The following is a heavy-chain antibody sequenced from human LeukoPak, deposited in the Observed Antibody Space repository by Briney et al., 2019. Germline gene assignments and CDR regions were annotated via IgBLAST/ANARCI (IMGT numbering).Heavy chain of an antibody. V-gene: IGHV3-23*01. CDR3: ASHMTTVTTPLDY. D-gene: IGHD4-11*01. Sequence: GGSLRLSCAASGFTFSNYMMHWVRQAPGKGLEWVSAISGSGGGTYYADSVKGRFTISRDNSKNTLYLQMNSLRAEDTAVYYCASHMTTVTTPLDYWGQGTLVTVSS. CDR2: ISGSGGGT. J-gene: IGHJ4*02. CDR1: GFTFSNYM.